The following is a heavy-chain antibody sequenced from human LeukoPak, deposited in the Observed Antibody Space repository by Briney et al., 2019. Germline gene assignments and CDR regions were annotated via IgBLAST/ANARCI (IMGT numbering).Heavy chain of an antibody. CDR1: GGSISGFF. CDR2: IYYSGTT. J-gene: IGHJ5*02. Sequence: PSETLSLSCTVSGGSISGFFWTWIRQSPGKGLEYIGYIYYSGTTDYNPTLKSRVSMFVDTSKNQFFLNLTSVTAADTAIYYCARVGYGSGSWGWFDPWGQGTLVTVSS. D-gene: IGHD3-10*01. CDR3: ARVGYGSGSWGWFDP. V-gene: IGHV4-59*01.